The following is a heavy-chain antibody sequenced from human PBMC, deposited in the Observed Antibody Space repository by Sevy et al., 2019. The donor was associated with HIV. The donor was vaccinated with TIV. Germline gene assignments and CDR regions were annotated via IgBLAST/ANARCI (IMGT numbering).Heavy chain of an antibody. V-gene: IGHV4-4*07. J-gene: IGHJ6*02. Sequence: SETLSLTCTVSGGSISSYDWSWIRQPAGKGLEWIGRIYTSGSANYNPSLKSRVTMSVDTSKNQFSLKLSSVTAADTAVYYCARASPLTTVTTDYYGMDVWGQGTTVTVSS. CDR1: GGSISSYD. CDR2: IYTSGSA. D-gene: IGHD4-17*01. CDR3: ARASPLTTVTTDYYGMDV.